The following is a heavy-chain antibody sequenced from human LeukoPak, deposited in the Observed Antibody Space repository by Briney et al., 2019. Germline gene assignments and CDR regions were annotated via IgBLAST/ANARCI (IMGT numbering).Heavy chain of an antibody. CDR2: INPNSGGT. CDR3: ARVFYAKDIVVVPAYYYYYLDV. D-gene: IGHD2-2*01. CDR1: GYTFTGYY. J-gene: IGHJ6*03. V-gene: IGHV1-2*02. Sequence: ASVKVSCKASGYTFTGYYMHSVRQAPGQGLEWMGWINPNSGGTNYAQKFQGRVTMTRDTSISTAYMEVSRLRSDDTAVYYCARVFYAKDIVVVPAYYYYYLDVWGKGTTVTVSS.